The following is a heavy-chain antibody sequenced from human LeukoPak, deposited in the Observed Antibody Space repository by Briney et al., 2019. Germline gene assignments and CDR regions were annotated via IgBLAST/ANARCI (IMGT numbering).Heavy chain of an antibody. CDR1: GFTFSAYT. V-gene: IGHV3-21*01. D-gene: IGHD2-2*01. J-gene: IGHJ4*02. Sequence: GGSLRLSCAASGFTFSAYTMNWVRQAPGKGLEWVSSISSSSSYIYYADSVKSRFTISRDNAKNSLYLQMNSLRAEDTAVYYCARDFCSSTSCYVLGYWGQGTLVTVSS. CDR2: ISSSSSYI. CDR3: ARDFCSSTSCYVLGY.